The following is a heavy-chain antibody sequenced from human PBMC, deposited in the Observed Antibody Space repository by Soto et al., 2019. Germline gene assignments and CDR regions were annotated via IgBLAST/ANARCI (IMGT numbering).Heavy chain of an antibody. D-gene: IGHD5-12*01. CDR1: GFTFNNYA. Sequence: EVQLLESGGGLVQPGGSLRVSCAASGFTFNNYAMSWVRQAPGKGLEWVSAISGSGSRTYNADSVKGRFTISRDNSKNALYLQMNSLGAEDTAVYHCAKGYSDYVRDFDYWGQGTLITVSS. CDR2: ISGSGSRT. CDR3: AKGYSDYVRDFDY. V-gene: IGHV3-23*01. J-gene: IGHJ4*02.